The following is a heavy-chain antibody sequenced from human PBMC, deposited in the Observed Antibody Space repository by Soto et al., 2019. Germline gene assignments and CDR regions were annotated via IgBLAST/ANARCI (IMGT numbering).Heavy chain of an antibody. Sequence: SGTLSLTCTVSGGSMSGYYFSWIRQPPGKGLEYIGYIFYTGSTSYNASLTSRVAISLDTPNNQISLKLKSVTAADTAVYYCARSGHSFGGVVWGQGILVTVSS. J-gene: IGHJ4*02. CDR3: ARSGHSFGGVV. CDR2: IFYTGST. CDR1: GGSMSGYY. D-gene: IGHD3-16*01. V-gene: IGHV4-59*01.